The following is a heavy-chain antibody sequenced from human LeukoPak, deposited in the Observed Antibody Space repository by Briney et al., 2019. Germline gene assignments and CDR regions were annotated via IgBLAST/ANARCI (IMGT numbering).Heavy chain of an antibody. V-gene: IGHV4-59*01. Sequence: SETLSLTCTVSGGSISSYYWSWIRQPPGKGLEWIGYIYYSGSTNYNPSLKSRVTISVDTSKNQFSLKLSSVTAADTAVYYCARTPGYSYGYGSYYYYYYMDVWGKGTTVTVSS. D-gene: IGHD5-18*01. CDR1: GGSISSYY. J-gene: IGHJ6*03. CDR3: ARTPGYSYGYGSYYYYYYMDV. CDR2: IYYSGST.